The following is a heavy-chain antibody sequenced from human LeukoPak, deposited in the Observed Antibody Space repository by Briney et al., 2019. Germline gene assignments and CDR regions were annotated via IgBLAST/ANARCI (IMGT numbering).Heavy chain of an antibody. V-gene: IGHV4-31*03. J-gene: IGHJ4*02. D-gene: IGHD3-10*01. CDR3: ARGIWYYGSGSYLDY. Sequence: SQTLSLTCTVSGGSISSGSYYWSWIRQHPGEGLEWIGHIYYSGVTYYNPSLKNRVLISVDTSKKQFSLNLSSVTAADTAVYYCARGIWYYGSGSYLDYWGQPTLVTVSS. CDR1: GGSISSGSYY. CDR2: IYYSGVT.